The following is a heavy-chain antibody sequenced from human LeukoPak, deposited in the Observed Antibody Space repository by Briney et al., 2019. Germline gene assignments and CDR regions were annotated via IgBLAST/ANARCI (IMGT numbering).Heavy chain of an antibody. Sequence: GRSLRLSCAASGFTFSSYGMHWVRQAPGKGLEWVAVIWYDGSNKYYADSVKGRFTISRDNSENTLYLQMNSLRAEDTAVYYCARDRLMVRGVIITFYFDYWGQGTLVTVSS. V-gene: IGHV3-33*01. CDR3: ARDRLMVRGVIITFYFDY. CDR1: GFTFSSYG. D-gene: IGHD3-10*01. J-gene: IGHJ4*02. CDR2: IWYDGSNK.